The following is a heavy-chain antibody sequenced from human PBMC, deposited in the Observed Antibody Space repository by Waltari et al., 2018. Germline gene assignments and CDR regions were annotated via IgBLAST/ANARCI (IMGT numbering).Heavy chain of an antibody. CDR1: GFTFRSDA. J-gene: IGHJ4*02. Sequence: EVQLVESGGGLVQPGGSLRLSCAASGFTFRSDAMSWVRQTPGKGLEWISGILGSGDRTFYADSVKGRFTISRDNSKNTLYLQMNSLRVEDTAVYYCAKGVGDGSFSELDYWGQGTLVTVSS. CDR2: ILGSGDRT. V-gene: IGHV3-23*04. D-gene: IGHD3-10*01. CDR3: AKGVGDGSFSELDY.